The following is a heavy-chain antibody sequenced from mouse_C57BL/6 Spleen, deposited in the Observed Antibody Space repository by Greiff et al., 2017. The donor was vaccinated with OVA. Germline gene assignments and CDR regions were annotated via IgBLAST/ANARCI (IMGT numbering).Heavy chain of an antibody. J-gene: IGHJ2*01. CDR3: ARAYGNYYYYFDY. D-gene: IGHD2-10*02. CDR1: GYTFTSYW. V-gene: IGHV1-69*01. Sequence: QVQLKQPGAELVMPGASVKLSCKASGYTFTSYWMHWVKQRPGQGLEWIGEIDPSDSYTNYNQKFKGKSTLTVDKSSSTAYMQLSSLTSEDSAVYYCARAYGNYYYYFDYWGQGTTLTVSS. CDR2: IDPSDSYT.